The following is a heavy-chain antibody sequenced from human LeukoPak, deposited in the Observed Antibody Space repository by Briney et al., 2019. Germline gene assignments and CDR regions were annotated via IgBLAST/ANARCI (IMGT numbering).Heavy chain of an antibody. CDR1: GGSISSSNW. CDR2: IYHSGST. V-gene: IGHV4-4*02. J-gene: IGHJ6*03. CDR3: ARSYGGNRYYYYYYYMDV. Sequence: SSETLSLTCAVSGGSISSSNWWSWVRQPPGKGLEWIGEIYHSGSTNYNPSLKSRVTISVDKSKNQFSLKLSSVTAADTAVYYCARSYGGNRYYYYYYYMDVWGKGTTVTISS. D-gene: IGHD4-23*01.